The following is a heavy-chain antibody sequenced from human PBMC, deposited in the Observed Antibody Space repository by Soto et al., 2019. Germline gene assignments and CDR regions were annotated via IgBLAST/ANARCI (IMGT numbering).Heavy chain of an antibody. CDR3: ARDLAMRGWNDPFDY. Sequence: ASVKVSCKASGYTFTSYGISWVRQAPGQGLEWMGWISAYNGNTNYAQKLQGRVTMTTDTSTSTAYMELRSLRSDDTAVYYCARDLAMRGWNDPFDYWGQGALVNVSS. CDR1: GYTFTSYG. V-gene: IGHV1-18*01. J-gene: IGHJ4*02. CDR2: ISAYNGNT. D-gene: IGHD1-1*01.